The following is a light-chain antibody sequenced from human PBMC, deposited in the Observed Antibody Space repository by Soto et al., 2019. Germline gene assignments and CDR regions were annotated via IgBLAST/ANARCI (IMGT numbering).Light chain of an antibody. CDR3: QQYGDSPT. CDR1: QSVSSTS. V-gene: IGKV3-20*01. CDR2: GAS. Sequence: EIVLTQSPGTLSFSPGERATLSCRASQSVSSTSLAWYQQKPGQAPRLLIYGASTRATGTPGRFSGSGSGTDFTLTISTLEPEDFAVYYCQQYGDSPTFGQGTKVDIK. J-gene: IGKJ1*01.